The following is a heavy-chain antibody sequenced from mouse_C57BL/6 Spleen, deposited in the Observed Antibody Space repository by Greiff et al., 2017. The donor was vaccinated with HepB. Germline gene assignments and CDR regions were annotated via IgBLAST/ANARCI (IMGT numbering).Heavy chain of an antibody. CDR1: GYTFTSYN. CDR2: IYPGNGDT. D-gene: IGHD1-1*01. Sequence: LQQSGAELVRPGASVKMSCKASGYTFTSYNMHWVKQTPGQGLEWIGAIYPGNGDTSYNQKFKGKATLTVDKSSSTAYMQLSSLTSEDSAVYFCARWGVVDWYFDVWGTGTTVTVSS. V-gene: IGHV1-12*01. CDR3: ARWGVVDWYFDV. J-gene: IGHJ1*03.